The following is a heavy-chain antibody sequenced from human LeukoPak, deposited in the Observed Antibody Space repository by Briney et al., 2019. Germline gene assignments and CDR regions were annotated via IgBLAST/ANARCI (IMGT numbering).Heavy chain of an antibody. D-gene: IGHD3-10*01. CDR2: IYHSGST. Sequence: SETLSLTCAVSGGSISSSNWWSWVRQPPGKGLEWIGEIYHSGSTNYNPSLKSRVTISVDKSKNQFSLKLSSVTAADTAVYYCASLRFGELPPDYWGQGTLVTVSS. V-gene: IGHV4-4*02. CDR1: GGSISSSNW. CDR3: ASLRFGELPPDY. J-gene: IGHJ4*02.